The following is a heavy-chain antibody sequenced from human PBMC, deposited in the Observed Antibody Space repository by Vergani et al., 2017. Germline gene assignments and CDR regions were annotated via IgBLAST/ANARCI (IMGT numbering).Heavy chain of an antibody. CDR3: ARPRAVPGNRMSVIDL. CDR1: DYTFTSYG. CDR2: ISPYNGNT. J-gene: IGHJ5*02. V-gene: IGHV1-18*01. D-gene: IGHD6-19*01. Sequence: QVQLVQSGAEVKKPGASVKVSCKASDYTFTSYGISWVRQAPGQGLEWVGWISPYNGNTNYAQKLQGRCTMTTDTSKSTDYMDLSSLRSEDTAVDYCARPRAVPGNRMSVIDLWGQGTLVTVSS.